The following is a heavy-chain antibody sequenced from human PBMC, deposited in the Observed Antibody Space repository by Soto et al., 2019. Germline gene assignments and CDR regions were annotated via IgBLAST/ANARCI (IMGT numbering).Heavy chain of an antibody. CDR1: GGSIRSGGCY. CDR3: ARDYDFWSGYFGWFDP. CDR2: IYYSGST. Sequence: PSETLCLTCTVSGGSIRSGGCYWSWIRQHPGKGLEWIGYIYYSGSTYYNPSLKSRVTISVDTSKNQFSLKLSSVTAADTAVYYCARDYDFWSGYFGWFDPWGQGTLVTVSS. J-gene: IGHJ5*02. V-gene: IGHV4-31*03. D-gene: IGHD3-3*01.